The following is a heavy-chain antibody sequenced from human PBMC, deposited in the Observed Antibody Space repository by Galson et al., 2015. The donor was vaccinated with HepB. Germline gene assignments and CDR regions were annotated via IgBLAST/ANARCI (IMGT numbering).Heavy chain of an antibody. CDR2: ICYSGST. CDR3: ARGNVLAVAHDAFDI. Sequence: ETLSLTCTVSGGSISSYYWSWIRQPPGKGLEWIGYICYSGSTNYNPSLKSRVTISVDTSKNQFSLKLSSVTAADTAVYYCARGNVLAVAHDAFDIWGQGTMVTVSS. V-gene: IGHV4-59*01. CDR1: GGSISSYY. D-gene: IGHD6-19*01. J-gene: IGHJ3*02.